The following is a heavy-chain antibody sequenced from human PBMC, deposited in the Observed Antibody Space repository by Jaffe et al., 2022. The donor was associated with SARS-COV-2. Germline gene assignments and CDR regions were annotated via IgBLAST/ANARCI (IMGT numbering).Heavy chain of an antibody. CDR2: ISYDGSNK. J-gene: IGHJ3*02. Sequence: QVQLVESGGGVVQPGRSLRLSCAASGFTFSSYAMHWVRQAPGKGLEWVAVISYDGSNKYYADSVKGRFTISRDNSKNTLYLQMNSLRAEDTAVYYCARDLWELQGGAFDIWGQGTMVTVSS. D-gene: IGHD1-26*01. CDR1: GFTFSSYA. V-gene: IGHV3-30*04. CDR3: ARDLWELQGGAFDI.